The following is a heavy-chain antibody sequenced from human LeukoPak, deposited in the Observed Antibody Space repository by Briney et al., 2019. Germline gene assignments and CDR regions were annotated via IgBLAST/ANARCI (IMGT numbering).Heavy chain of an antibody. CDR2: ISGSGGST. D-gene: IGHD2-2*01. Sequence: PGGSLRLSCAASGFTFSSYAMSWVRQAPGKGLEWVSAISGSGGSTYYADSVKRRFTISRDNSKNTLYQQMNSLRAEDTAVYYCAKDRVAMIGYYFDYWGQGTLVTVSS. V-gene: IGHV3-23*01. CDR3: AKDRVAMIGYYFDY. J-gene: IGHJ4*02. CDR1: GFTFSSYA.